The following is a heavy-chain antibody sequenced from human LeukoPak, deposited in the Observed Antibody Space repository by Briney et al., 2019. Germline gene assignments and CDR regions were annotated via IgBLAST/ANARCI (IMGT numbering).Heavy chain of an antibody. CDR1: GFVFSDYP. D-gene: IGHD6-13*01. J-gene: IGHJ4*02. V-gene: IGHV3-7*01. CDR2: IKQDGSEK. CDR3: ARGQVAAAGN. Sequence: QPGGSLRLSCSASGFVFSDYPLHWIRQSPGKGPEWVANIKQDGSEKYYVDSVKGRFTISRDNAKNSLYLQMNSLRAEDTAVYYCARGQVAAAGNWGQGTLVTVSS.